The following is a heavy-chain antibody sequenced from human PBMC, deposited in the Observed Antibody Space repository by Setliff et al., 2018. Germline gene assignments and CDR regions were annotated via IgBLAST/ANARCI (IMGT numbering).Heavy chain of an antibody. J-gene: IGHJ4*02. CDR1: GFTFSSYW. CDR3: ARPLRYSGYEYYFDY. Sequence: GSLRLSCAASGFTFSSYWMHWVRQAPGKGLVWVSRINSDGSSTSYADSVKGRFTISRDNAKNTLYLQMNSLRAEDTAVYYCARPLRYSGYEYYFDYWGQGTLVTVSS. CDR2: INSDGSST. V-gene: IGHV3-74*01. D-gene: IGHD5-12*01.